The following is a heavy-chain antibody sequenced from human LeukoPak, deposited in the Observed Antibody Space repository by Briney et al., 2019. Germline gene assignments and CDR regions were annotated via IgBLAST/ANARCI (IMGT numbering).Heavy chain of an antibody. CDR1: GYTFTGYY. J-gene: IGHJ6*02. CDR3: ARGEYSSSNRAIRLYYYYYGMDV. D-gene: IGHD6-6*01. CDR2: INPNSGGT. Sequence: VASVKVSCKASGYTFTGYYMHWVRQAPGQGLEWMGWINPNSGGTNYAQKFQGRVTMTRDTSISTAYMELSRLRSDDTAVYYCARGEYSSSNRAIRLYYYYYGMDVWGQGTTVTVSS. V-gene: IGHV1-2*02.